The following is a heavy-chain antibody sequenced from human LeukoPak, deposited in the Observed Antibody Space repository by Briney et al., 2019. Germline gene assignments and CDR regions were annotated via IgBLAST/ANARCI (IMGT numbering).Heavy chain of an antibody. CDR1: GYTLTELS. Sequence: ASVKVPCKVSGYTLTELSMHWVRQAPGKGLEWMGGFDPEDGETIYAQKFQGRVTMTEDTSTDTAYMELSSLRSEDTAVYYCATGPIVGATNYYMDVWGKGTTVTVSS. CDR3: ATGPIVGATNYYMDV. CDR2: FDPEDGET. J-gene: IGHJ6*03. D-gene: IGHD1-26*01. V-gene: IGHV1-24*01.